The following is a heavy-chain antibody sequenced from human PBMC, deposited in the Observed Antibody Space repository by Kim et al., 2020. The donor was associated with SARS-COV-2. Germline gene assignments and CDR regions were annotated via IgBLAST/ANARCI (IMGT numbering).Heavy chain of an antibody. CDR3: AKNPTNFSPNYFAS. Sequence: GGSLRLSCAASQFSFNNYAMTWVRQAPGRGLEWVSTITGSASHIYYRDSVKGRFTLSRDNSKSTLLLQMDSLRAEDTAVYYCAKNPTNFSPNYFASWGQG. D-gene: IGHD5-12*01. J-gene: IGHJ4*02. CDR1: QFSFNNYA. CDR2: ITGSASHI. V-gene: IGHV3-23*01.